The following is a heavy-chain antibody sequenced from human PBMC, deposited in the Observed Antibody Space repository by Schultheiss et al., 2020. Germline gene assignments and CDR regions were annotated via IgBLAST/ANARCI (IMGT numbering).Heavy chain of an antibody. J-gene: IGHJ6*04. CDR2: INPNSGGT. D-gene: IGHD2-15*01. CDR1: GYTFTGYY. Sequence: ASVKVSCKASGYTFTGYYMHWVRQAPGQGLEWMGWINPNSGGTNYAQKFQGRVTMTRDTSINTAFMELNSLRSDDTAVYYCARDDIVVVVAATDYYYGMDVWGEGATVNVSS. V-gene: IGHV1-2*02. CDR3: ARDDIVVVVAATDYYYGMDV.